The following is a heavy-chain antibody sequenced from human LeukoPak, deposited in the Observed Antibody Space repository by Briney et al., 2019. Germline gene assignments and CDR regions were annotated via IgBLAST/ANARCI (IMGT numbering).Heavy chain of an antibody. J-gene: IGHJ4*02. CDR1: GFTFSNYG. V-gene: IGHV3-30*02. CDR3: AKDRGWTLGYFDY. CDR2: IRYNGSNQ. D-gene: IGHD5-12*01. Sequence: PGGSLRLSCAASGFTFSNYGIHWVRQAPGKGLEWVAFIRYNGSNQYYADSVKGRFTVSRDNSRNTLYLQMNSLRGEDTAVYYCAKDRGWTLGYFDYWGQGTLVTVSS.